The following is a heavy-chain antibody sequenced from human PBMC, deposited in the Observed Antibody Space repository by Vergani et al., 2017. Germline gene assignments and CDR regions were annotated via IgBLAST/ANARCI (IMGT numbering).Heavy chain of an antibody. J-gene: IGHJ6*03. CDR1: GFTFDDYA. CDR3: AKXFSSSVYYYYYMDV. CDR2: ISWNSGSI. V-gene: IGHV3-9*01. Sequence: EVQLVESGGGLVQPGRSLGLSCAASGFTFDDYAMHWVRQAPGKGLEWVSGISWNSGSIGYADSVKGRFTISRDNAKNSLYLQMNSLRAEDTALYYCAKXFSSSVYYYYYMDVWGKGTTVTVSS. D-gene: IGHD6-6*01.